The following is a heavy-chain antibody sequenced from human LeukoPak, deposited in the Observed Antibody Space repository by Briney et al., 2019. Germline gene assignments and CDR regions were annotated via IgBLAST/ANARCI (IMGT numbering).Heavy chain of an antibody. V-gene: IGHV1-2*02. Sequence: ASVKVSCKASGYTFTGYYMHWVRQAPGQGLEWMGWINPNSGGTNYAQKFQGRVTMTRDTSISTAYMELSRLRSDDTAVYYCASDWGGYYDSSGYYYWGQGTLVTVSS. CDR2: INPNSGGT. J-gene: IGHJ4*02. D-gene: IGHD3-22*01. CDR3: ASDWGGYYDSSGYYY. CDR1: GYTFTGYY.